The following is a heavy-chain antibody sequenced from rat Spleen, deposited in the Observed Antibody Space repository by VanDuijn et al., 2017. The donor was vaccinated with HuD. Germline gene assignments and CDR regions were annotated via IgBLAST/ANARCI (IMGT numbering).Heavy chain of an antibody. CDR1: GFTFSNYD. D-gene: IGHD4-4*01. Sequence: EVQVVESGGGLVQPGRSMKLSCAASGFTFSNYDMAWVRQAPTRGLEWVASISYDGTSIYYRDSVKGRFNISRDNAKSTLYLQMDSLRSEDTATYYCARRGNSVYWNFDFWGPGTMVTVSS. CDR2: ISYDGTSI. J-gene: IGHJ1*01. V-gene: IGHV5-25*01. CDR3: ARRGNSVYWNFDF.